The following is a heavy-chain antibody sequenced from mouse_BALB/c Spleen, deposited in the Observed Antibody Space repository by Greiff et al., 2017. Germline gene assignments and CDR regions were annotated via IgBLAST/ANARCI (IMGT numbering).Heavy chain of an antibody. CDR1: GFSLTGYG. D-gene: IGHD1-1*01. CDR3: ARGDYYGSSYVYFDY. CDR2: IWGDGST. J-gene: IGHJ2*01. V-gene: IGHV2-6-7*01. Sequence: VKLQESGPGLVAPSQSLSITCTVSGFSLTGYGVNWVRQPPGKGLEWLGMIWGDGSTDYNSALKSRLSISKDNSKSQVFLKMNSLQTDDTARYYCARGDYYGSSYVYFDYWGQGTTLTVSS.